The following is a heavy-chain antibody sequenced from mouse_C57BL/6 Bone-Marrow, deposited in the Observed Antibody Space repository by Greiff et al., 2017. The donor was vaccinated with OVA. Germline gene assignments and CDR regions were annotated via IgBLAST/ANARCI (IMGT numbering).Heavy chain of an antibody. V-gene: IGHV1-80*01. Sequence: VQRVESGAELVKPGASVKISCKASGYAFSSYWMNWVKQRPGKGLEWIGQIYPGDGDTNYNGKFKGKATLTADKSSSTAYMQLSSLTSEDSAVYFCARWGAGSPSYYYAMDYWGQGTSVTVSS. CDR1: GYAFSSYW. D-gene: IGHD1-1*01. CDR3: ARWGAGSPSYYYAMDY. CDR2: IYPGDGDT. J-gene: IGHJ4*01.